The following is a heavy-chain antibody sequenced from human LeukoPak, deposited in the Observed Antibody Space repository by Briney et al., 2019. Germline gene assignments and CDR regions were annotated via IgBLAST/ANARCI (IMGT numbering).Heavy chain of an antibody. CDR2: TSYSDST. D-gene: IGHD6-13*01. CDR3: ARGSSRFDC. J-gene: IGHJ4*02. Sequence: SETLSLTCTVSGGSISSYYWSWIRQPPWKGLEWIGYTSYSDSTRYSPSLKSRVTMSIDTSMNQFSLKVTSVTAADTAVYYCARGSSRFDCWGQGTLVTVSS. CDR1: GGSISSYY. V-gene: IGHV4-59*01.